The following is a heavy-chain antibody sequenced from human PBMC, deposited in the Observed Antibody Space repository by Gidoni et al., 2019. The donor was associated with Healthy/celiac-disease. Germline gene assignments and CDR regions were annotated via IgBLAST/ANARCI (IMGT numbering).Heavy chain of an antibody. CDR1: GFTVSSNY. CDR3: ARAVTMVRGSQYFDY. J-gene: IGHJ4*02. CDR2: IYSGGST. D-gene: IGHD3-10*01. V-gene: IGHV3-53*02. Sequence: EVQLVETGGGLIQPGGSLRLSCAASGFTVSSNYMSWVRQAPGKGLEWVSVIYSGGSTYYADSVKGLFTISRANSKNTLYLQMNSLRAEYTAVYYCARAVTMVRGSQYFDYWGQGTLVTVSS.